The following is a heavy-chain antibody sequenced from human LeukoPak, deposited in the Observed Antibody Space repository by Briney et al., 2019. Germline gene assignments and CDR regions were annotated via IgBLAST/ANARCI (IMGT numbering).Heavy chain of an antibody. CDR3: ASSRLRYFDWPLIDAFDI. Sequence: SETLSLTCTVSGGSISSSSYYWSWIRQPPGKGLEWIGYIYYSGSTNYNPSLKSRVTISVDTSKNQFSLKLSSVTAADTAVYYCASSRLRYFDWPLIDAFDIWGQGTMVTVSS. CDR1: GGSISSSSYY. D-gene: IGHD3-9*01. V-gene: IGHV4-61*01. J-gene: IGHJ3*02. CDR2: IYYSGST.